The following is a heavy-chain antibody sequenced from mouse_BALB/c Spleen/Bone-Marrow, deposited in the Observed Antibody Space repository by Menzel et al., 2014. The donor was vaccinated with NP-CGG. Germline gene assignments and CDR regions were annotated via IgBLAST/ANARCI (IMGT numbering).Heavy chain of an antibody. V-gene: IGHV1-14*01. Sequence: EVQLQQSGPDLVKPGASVKMSCKASGYTFTNYIMHWVKRTPGQGLEWIGYINPYNDDTKYNEKFKNKATLTSDKSSSTAYMELSSLTSDDSAIYYCAPNYYGKGYFDYWGQGTTLTVSS. CDR1: GYTFTNYI. D-gene: IGHD1-1*01. CDR3: APNYYGKGYFDY. J-gene: IGHJ2*01. CDR2: INPYNDDT.